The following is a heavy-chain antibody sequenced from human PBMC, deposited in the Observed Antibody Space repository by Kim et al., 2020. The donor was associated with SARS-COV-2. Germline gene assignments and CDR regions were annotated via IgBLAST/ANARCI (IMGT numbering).Heavy chain of an antibody. Sequence: GGSLRLSCAASGFTFSSYAMHWVRQAPGKGLEWVAVISYDGSNKYYADSVKGRFTISRDNSKNTLYLQMNSLRAEDTAVYYCARDTYYGSRYYYYYGMDVWGQGTPVTVSS. D-gene: IGHD3-10*01. V-gene: IGHV3-30-3*01. CDR3: ARDTYYGSRYYYYYGMDV. CDR2: ISYDGSNK. J-gene: IGHJ6*02. CDR1: GFTFSSYA.